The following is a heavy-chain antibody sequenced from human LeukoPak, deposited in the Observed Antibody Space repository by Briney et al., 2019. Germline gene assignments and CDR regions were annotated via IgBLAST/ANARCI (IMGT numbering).Heavy chain of an antibody. CDR2: INHSGST. D-gene: IGHD2-2*01. V-gene: IGHV4-34*01. Sequence: SETLSLTCAVYGGSFSGYYWSWIRQPPGKGPEWIGEINHSGSTNYNPSLKSRVTISVDKSKNKFSLNLSSVTAADTAVYYCARGEVRCSSTSCYVGWFDPWGQGTLVTVSS. J-gene: IGHJ5*02. CDR1: GGSFSGYY. CDR3: ARGEVRCSSTSCYVGWFDP.